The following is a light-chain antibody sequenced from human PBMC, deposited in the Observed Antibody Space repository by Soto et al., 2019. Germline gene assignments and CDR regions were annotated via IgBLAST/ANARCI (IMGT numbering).Light chain of an antibody. CDR1: QSLNTN. CDR3: HEYNTWPWT. CDR2: GAS. Sequence: ETVMTQSPATLSVSPGEGATLSCRASQSLNTNLAWYQQKLGQAPRVLIYGASIRATGIPARFSGSGSGTEFTLTISGLQSEDSGVYFCHEYNTWPWTFGQGTRVEIK. V-gene: IGKV3-15*01. J-gene: IGKJ1*01.